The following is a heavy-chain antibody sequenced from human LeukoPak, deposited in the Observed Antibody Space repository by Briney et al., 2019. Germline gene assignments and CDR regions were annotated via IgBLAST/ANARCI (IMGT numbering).Heavy chain of an antibody. CDR3: ARDRGGSYYDY. Sequence: RGSLRLSCAASGFTFSDHYMDWVRQAPRKGLEWVGRTRNKANSYTTEYAASVKGRFTISRDDSKNSLYLQMNSLKTEDTAVYYCARDRGGSYYDYWGQGTLVTVSS. V-gene: IGHV3-72*01. CDR2: TRNKANSYTT. CDR1: GFTFSDHY. D-gene: IGHD1-26*01. J-gene: IGHJ4*02.